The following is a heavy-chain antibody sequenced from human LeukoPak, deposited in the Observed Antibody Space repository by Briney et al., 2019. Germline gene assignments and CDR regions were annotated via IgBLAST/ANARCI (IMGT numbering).Heavy chain of an antibody. D-gene: IGHD3-9*01. J-gene: IGHJ4*02. V-gene: IGHV3-7*03. CDR1: GFTFSSYS. Sequence: GGSLRLSCAASGFTFSSYSMNWVRQAPGKGLEWVANIKPDESEKYYVGSVKGRFTISRDNAKNSLYLQMNSLRAEDTAVYYCAKWGPYDILTGRINWGQGTLVTVSS. CDR3: AKWGPYDILTGRIN. CDR2: IKPDESEK.